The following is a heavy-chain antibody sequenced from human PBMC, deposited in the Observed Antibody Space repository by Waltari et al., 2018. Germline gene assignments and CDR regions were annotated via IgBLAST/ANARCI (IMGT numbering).Heavy chain of an antibody. V-gene: IGHV4-38-2*01. CDR2: IYHSGST. Sequence: QVQLQESGQGLVKPSETLSLPCAVYGYSISSGSYWSWIRQPPGKGLEWIGSIYHSGSTYYNPSLKSRVTISVDTSKNQFSLKLSSVTAADTAVYYCARQDVDTAMVRWGQGTLVTVSS. D-gene: IGHD5-18*01. CDR1: GYSISSGSY. J-gene: IGHJ4*02. CDR3: ARQDVDTAMVR.